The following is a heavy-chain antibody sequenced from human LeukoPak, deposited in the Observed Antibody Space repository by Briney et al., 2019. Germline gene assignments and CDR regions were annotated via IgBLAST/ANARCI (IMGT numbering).Heavy chain of an antibody. CDR2: ITSSGGST. V-gene: IGHV3-23*01. CDR1: GFTFSSYA. Sequence: PGGSLRLSCAASGFTFSSYAMSWVRQAPGKGLHWVSSITSSGGSTHYADSVKGRFTISRDNSKNTLYLQMNSLRGEDTAVYYCAIDLYGDHSKYWGQGTLVTVSS. J-gene: IGHJ4*02. CDR3: AIDLYGDHSKY. D-gene: IGHD4-17*01.